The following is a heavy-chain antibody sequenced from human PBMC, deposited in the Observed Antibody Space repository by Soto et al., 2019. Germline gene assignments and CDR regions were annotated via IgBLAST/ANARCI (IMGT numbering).Heavy chain of an antibody. Sequence: LQLQESGSGLVKPSQTLSLTCAVSGGSISSGGYSWSWIRQPPGKGLEWIGYIYHSGSTYYYPSLKSRVTISVDRSKNQFSLKLISVTAADTAVYYCARVPDVWGQGTTVTVSS. CDR1: GGSISSGGYS. V-gene: IGHV4-30-2*01. CDR3: ARVPDV. J-gene: IGHJ6*02. CDR2: IYHSGST.